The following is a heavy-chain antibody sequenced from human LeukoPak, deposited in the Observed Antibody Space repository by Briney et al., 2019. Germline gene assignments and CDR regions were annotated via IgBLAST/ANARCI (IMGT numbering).Heavy chain of an antibody. D-gene: IGHD6-13*01. V-gene: IGHV3-30*04. CDR3: ARVTGYMTEDYFDY. J-gene: IGHJ4*02. CDR2: KSFDGGNE. CDR1: GFTFSGYA. Sequence: GGSLRLSFAASGFTFSGYAMHWVRQAPGKGLEWVAAKSFDGGNEYYADSVKGRFTISRDNSKNTLFLQMNSLRAEDTAVYYCARVTGYMTEDYFDYWGQGTLITVSS.